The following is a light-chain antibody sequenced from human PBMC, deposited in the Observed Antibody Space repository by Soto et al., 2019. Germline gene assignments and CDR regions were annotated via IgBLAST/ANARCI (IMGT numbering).Light chain of an antibody. Sequence: IVLTQSPGTLXLSPGERTTLSCRASQSISRYLAWXQQXXGXXPRLLIYGASSRATGTPDRFSGSGSGXXXXXXXXRLEPEDFAVYYCQQYNNWPPITFGQGTRLEI. CDR1: QSISRY. CDR2: GAS. J-gene: IGKJ5*01. CDR3: QQYNNWPPIT. V-gene: IGKV3-20*01.